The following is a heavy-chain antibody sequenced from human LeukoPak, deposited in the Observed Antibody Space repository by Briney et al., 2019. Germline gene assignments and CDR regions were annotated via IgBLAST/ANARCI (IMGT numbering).Heavy chain of an antibody. J-gene: IGHJ4*02. V-gene: IGHV1-2*06. Sequence: ASVKVSSKASGYTFTGYYMHWVRQAPGQGLEWMGRINPNSGGTNYAQKFQGRVTMTRDTSISTAYMELSRLRSDDTAVYYCARGYYDSSGYYSDYWGQGTLVTVSS. D-gene: IGHD3-22*01. CDR3: ARGYYDSSGYYSDY. CDR1: GYTFTGYY. CDR2: INPNSGGT.